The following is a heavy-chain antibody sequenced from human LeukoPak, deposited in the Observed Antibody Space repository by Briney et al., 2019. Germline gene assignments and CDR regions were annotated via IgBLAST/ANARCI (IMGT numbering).Heavy chain of an antibody. CDR1: RFTFSSYA. Sequence: GRSLRLSCAASRFTFSSYAMHWVRQAPGKGLEWVAVISYDGSNKYYADSVKGRFTISRDNSKNTLYLQMNSLRAEDTAVYYCARDEGVATGYFDYWGQGTLVTVSS. CDR2: ISYDGSNK. V-gene: IGHV3-30-3*01. CDR3: ARDEGVATGYFDY. J-gene: IGHJ4*02. D-gene: IGHD5-12*01.